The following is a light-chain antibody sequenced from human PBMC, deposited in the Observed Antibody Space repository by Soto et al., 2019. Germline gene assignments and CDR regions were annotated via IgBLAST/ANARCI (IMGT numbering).Light chain of an antibody. V-gene: IGKV1-5*03. CDR2: KAS. Sequence: DIQMTQSPSTLSASVGDRVTITCRAIQTISSWLAWYQQKPGKAPKLLIYKASTLKSGVPSRFSGSGSGTDFTLTISSLQPEDFATYYCQQFNNYPFTFGGGTKVDI. CDR3: QQFNNYPFT. CDR1: QTISSW. J-gene: IGKJ4*01.